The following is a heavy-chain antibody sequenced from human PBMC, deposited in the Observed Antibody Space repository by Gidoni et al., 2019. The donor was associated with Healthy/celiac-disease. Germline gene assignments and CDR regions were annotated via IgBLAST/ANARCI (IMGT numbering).Heavy chain of an antibody. CDR2: IKQDRSEK. D-gene: IGHD3-3*01. J-gene: IGHJ4*02. Sequence: EVQLVESGGGLVQPGGSLILSCAASCFHFSTYWMIWVREAPGKGLEWVANIKQDRSEKYYVDSVKGRFTISRDNAKNSLYLQMNSLRAEDTAVYYGARVRSYYDFWSGYFDYWGQGTLVTVSS. CDR3: ARVRSYYDFWSGYFDY. V-gene: IGHV3-7*01. CDR1: CFHFSTYW.